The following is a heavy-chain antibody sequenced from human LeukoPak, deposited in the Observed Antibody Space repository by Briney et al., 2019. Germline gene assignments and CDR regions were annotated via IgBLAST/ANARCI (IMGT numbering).Heavy chain of an antibody. CDR2: ISSSGSTI. D-gene: IGHD4-17*01. J-gene: IGHJ3*02. CDR1: GFTSSSYE. V-gene: IGHV3-48*03. CDR3: ARGTTVTEHDAFDI. Sequence: GGSLRPSCAASGFTSSSYEMNWVRQAPGKGLEWVSYISSSGSTIYYADSVKGRFTISRDNAKNSLYLQMNSLRAEDTAVYYCARGTTVTEHDAFDIWGQGTMVTVSS.